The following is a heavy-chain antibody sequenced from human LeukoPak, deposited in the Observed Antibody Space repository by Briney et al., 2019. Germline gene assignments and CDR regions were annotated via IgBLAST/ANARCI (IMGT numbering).Heavy chain of an antibody. D-gene: IGHD3-22*01. CDR2: IYPGDSDT. CDR3: AVDSSGYSDAFDI. V-gene: IGHV5-51*01. J-gene: IGHJ3*02. Sequence: GESLQISCKGSGYSFTSYWIGWVRPMPGKGLEWMGIIYPGDSDTRYSPSFQGQVTISADKSISTAYLQWSSLKASDTAMYYCAVDSSGYSDAFDIWGQGTMVTVSS. CDR1: GYSFTSYW.